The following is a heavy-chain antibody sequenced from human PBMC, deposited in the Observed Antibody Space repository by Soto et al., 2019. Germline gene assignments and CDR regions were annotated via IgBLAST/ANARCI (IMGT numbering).Heavy chain of an antibody. CDR1: GYTFTGYY. CDR2: INPNSGGT. CDR3: ARARSGPQTNFVY. J-gene: IGHJ4*02. V-gene: IGHV1-2*04. D-gene: IGHD2-15*01. Sequence: ASVKVSCKASGYTFTGYYMHWVRQAPGQGLEWMGWINPNSGGTNYAQKFQGWVTMTRDASISTAYMELSRLRSDDTAVCYCARARSGPQTNFVYWGQGTLVTVSS.